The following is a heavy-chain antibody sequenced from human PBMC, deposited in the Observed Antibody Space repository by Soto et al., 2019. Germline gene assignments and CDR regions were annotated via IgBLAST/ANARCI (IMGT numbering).Heavy chain of an antibody. D-gene: IGHD6-19*01. V-gene: IGHV1-3*01. Sequence: QVQLVQSGAEVKKPGASVKVSCKASGYTFTSYAMHWVRQAPGQRLEWMGWINAGNGNTKYSQKFQGRVTITRDTSASTANMELSSLRSEDTAVYYCARVRHAGIAVAGTGGWFDPWGQGTLVTVSS. CDR1: GYTFTSYA. CDR3: ARVRHAGIAVAGTGGWFDP. J-gene: IGHJ5*02. CDR2: INAGNGNT.